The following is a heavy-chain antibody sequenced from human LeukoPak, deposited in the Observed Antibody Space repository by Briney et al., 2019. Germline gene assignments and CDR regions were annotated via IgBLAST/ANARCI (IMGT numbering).Heavy chain of an antibody. V-gene: IGHV3-30*04. CDR3: ARDPLREMATSLPYAFDI. CDR1: GFTFSSYA. CDR2: ISYDGSNK. D-gene: IGHD5-24*01. J-gene: IGHJ3*02. Sequence: GGSLRLSCAASGFTFSSYAMHWVRQAPGKGLEWVAVISYDGSNKYYADSVKGRFTISRDNSKNTLYLQMNSLRAEDTAVYYCARDPLREMATSLPYAFDIWGQGTMVTVSS.